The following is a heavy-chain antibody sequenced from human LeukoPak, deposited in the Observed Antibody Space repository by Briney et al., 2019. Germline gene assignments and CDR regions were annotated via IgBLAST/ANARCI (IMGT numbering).Heavy chain of an antibody. V-gene: IGHV1-2*02. Sequence: GASVKVSCKASGYTFSGFNIHWVRQAPGQGLEWMAWINPQSGATNYAQKFQGRVTMTRDMSNYTVYMEVTSLRSDDTAVYYCARGGDDSGLCFAYWGQGTLVTVSS. CDR1: GYTFSGFN. D-gene: IGHD3-22*01. J-gene: IGHJ4*02. CDR2: INPQSGAT. CDR3: ARGGDDSGLCFAY.